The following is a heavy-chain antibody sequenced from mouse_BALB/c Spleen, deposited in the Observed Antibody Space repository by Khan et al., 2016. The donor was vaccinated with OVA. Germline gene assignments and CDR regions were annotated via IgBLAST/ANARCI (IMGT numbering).Heavy chain of an antibody. CDR3: AKQNHGTIYAMDY. Sequence: QVQLKESGPGLVAPSQSLSITCTVSGFSLTTYGVSWVRQPPGKGLEWLGVIWGDGSTNYHSALISRLTISKDNSKSQVFLKLHSLLTDDTGAYYCAKQNHGTIYAMDYGGQGSSVTVSS. CDR1: GFSLTTYG. V-gene: IGHV2-3*01. CDR2: IWGDGST. D-gene: IGHD2-1*01. J-gene: IGHJ4*01.